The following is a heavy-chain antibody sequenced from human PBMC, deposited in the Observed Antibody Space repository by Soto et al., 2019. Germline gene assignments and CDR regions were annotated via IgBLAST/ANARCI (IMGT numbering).Heavy chain of an antibody. CDR2: ISWNSGNI. CDR3: VRSKGGYSYGTPFDY. V-gene: IGHV3-9*01. D-gene: IGHD5-18*01. J-gene: IGHJ4*02. Sequence: PGGSLRLSCAASGFTFDDSAMHWVRQVLGKGLEWVSSISWNSGNIGYADSVKGRFTTSRDNAKNSLYLQVSSLRPEDTALYYCVRSKGGYSYGTPFDYWGQGTLVTVSS. CDR1: GFTFDDSA.